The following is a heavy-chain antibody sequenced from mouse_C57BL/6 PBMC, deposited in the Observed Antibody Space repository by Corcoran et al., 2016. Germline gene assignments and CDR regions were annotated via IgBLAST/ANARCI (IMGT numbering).Heavy chain of an antibody. CDR2: IYPGDGDT. CDR1: GYAFSSYW. V-gene: IGHV1-80*01. J-gene: IGHJ2*01. CDR3: ARKDKTAQATYFDY. D-gene: IGHD3-2*02. Sequence: QVQLQQSGAELVKPGASVKISCKASGYAFSSYWMNWVKQRPGKGLEWIGQIYPGDGDTNYNGKFKGKATLTADKSSSTAYMQLSSLTSEDSAVYFCARKDKTAQATYFDYWGQGTTLTVS.